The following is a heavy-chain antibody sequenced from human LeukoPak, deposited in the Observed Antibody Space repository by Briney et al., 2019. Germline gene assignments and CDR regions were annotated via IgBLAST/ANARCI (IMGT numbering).Heavy chain of an antibody. CDR2: IYSGGST. CDR3: AKAGSLDIAARQNY. J-gene: IGHJ4*02. V-gene: IGHV3-53*01. CDR1: GFTVSSNH. D-gene: IGHD6-6*01. Sequence: SGGSLRLSCAASGFTVSSNHMSWVRQAPGKGLEWVSIIYSGGSTYYADSVKGRFTISRDNSKNTLYLQMNSLRAEDTAVYYCAKAGSLDIAARQNYWGQGTLVTVSS.